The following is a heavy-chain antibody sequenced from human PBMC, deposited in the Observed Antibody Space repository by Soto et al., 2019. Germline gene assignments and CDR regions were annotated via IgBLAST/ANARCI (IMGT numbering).Heavy chain of an antibody. CDR3: AKDYSTVTTDPLSVVLFDY. CDR2: ITSDGRT. D-gene: IGHD4-17*01. Sequence: GGSLRLSCAASGFTFSSYAMSWVRQAPGKGLGWVSIITSDGRTYYADSVKSRFTISRDTSKNTVYLQMNSLRAEDTAVYYCAKDYSTVTTDPLSVVLFDYWGQGALVTVSS. J-gene: IGHJ4*02. CDR1: GFTFSSYA. V-gene: IGHV3-23*01.